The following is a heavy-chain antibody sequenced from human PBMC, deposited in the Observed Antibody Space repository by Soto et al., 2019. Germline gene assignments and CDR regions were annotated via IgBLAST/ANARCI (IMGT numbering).Heavy chain of an antibody. J-gene: IGHJ4*02. CDR3: ARSRGGATSFDY. D-gene: IGHD2-21*01. V-gene: IGHV4-31*03. CDR1: GGSISSVGYY. CDR2: IYYSGNT. Sequence: QVQLQESGPGLVKPSQTLSLTCTVSGGSISSVGYYWTWIRQHPGKGLEWIGYIYYSGNTYYNPSLKIRITISVDTSKNQFSLKVSSVTAADTAVYYCARSRGGATSFDYWGQGTLVTVSS.